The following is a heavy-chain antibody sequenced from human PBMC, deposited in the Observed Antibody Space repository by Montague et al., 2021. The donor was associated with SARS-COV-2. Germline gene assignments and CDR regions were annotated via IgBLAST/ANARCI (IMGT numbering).Heavy chain of an antibody. CDR2: IYYSGST. J-gene: IGHJ4*02. CDR3: ASVGWGWLRLLRRCDY. Sequence: SETLSLTCTVSGGSISSSTYYWGWIRQPPGKGLEWIGSIYYSGSTYYNPSLKSRVTISADTSKNQFSLKLSSVTAAATAVYYCASVGWGWLRLLRRCDYWGRGPLVPVSS. CDR1: GGSISSSTYY. V-gene: IGHV4-39*01. D-gene: IGHD5-12*01.